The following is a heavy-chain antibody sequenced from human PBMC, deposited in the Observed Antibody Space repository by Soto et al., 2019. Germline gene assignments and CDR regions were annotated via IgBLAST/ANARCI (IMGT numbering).Heavy chain of an antibody. CDR1: GGSFSGYY. Sequence: PSETLSLTCAVYGGSFSGYYLSWIRQPPGKGLEWIGEINHSGSTNYNPSLKSRVTISVDTSKNQFSLKLSSVTAADTAVYYCARGRWVYCSGGSCYLIWFDPWGQGTLVTVSS. D-gene: IGHD2-15*01. CDR2: INHSGST. V-gene: IGHV4-34*01. CDR3: ARGRWVYCSGGSCYLIWFDP. J-gene: IGHJ5*02.